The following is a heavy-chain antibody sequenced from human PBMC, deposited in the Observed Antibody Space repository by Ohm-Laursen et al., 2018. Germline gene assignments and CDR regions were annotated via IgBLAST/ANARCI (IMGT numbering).Heavy chain of an antibody. CDR1: GGSISSGGYY. Sequence: SQTLSLTCAVSGGSISSGGYYWSWIRQHPGKGLEWIGYIYYIGSSYYNPSLKSRITISVDTSKNQFSLKLNSVTAADTAVYYCAREDYDSGNYYVDYWGQGTQVTVSS. D-gene: IGHD3-10*01. J-gene: IGHJ4*02. CDR3: AREDYDSGNYYVDY. CDR2: IYYIGSS. V-gene: IGHV4-31*11.